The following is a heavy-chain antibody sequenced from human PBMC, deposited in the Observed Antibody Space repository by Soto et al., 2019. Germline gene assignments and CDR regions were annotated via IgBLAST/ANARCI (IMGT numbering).Heavy chain of an antibody. CDR2: ISDTRGS. CDR1: GGSISSHY. CDR3: ANQNYGDSDY. J-gene: IGHJ4*02. D-gene: IGHD4-17*01. V-gene: IGHV4-59*11. Sequence: TETLSLTCTVSGGSISSHYWTWIRQPPGKRLEWIAYISDTRGSSYNPSLKSRGTVSLDRSKNQFSLKLTSVTAADTAIYYCANQNYGDSDYWGQGTLVTVSS.